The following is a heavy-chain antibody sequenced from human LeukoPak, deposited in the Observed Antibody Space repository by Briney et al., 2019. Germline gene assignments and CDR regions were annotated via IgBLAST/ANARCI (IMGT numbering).Heavy chain of an antibody. J-gene: IGHJ4*02. CDR3: ARDRYSGYDTVDY. V-gene: IGHV1-18*01. Sequence: ASVKVSCEASGYIFTTYGISWVRQAPGQGLEWMGWISPYNGNTHYAQKFQGRVSMTTETSTSTAYMELRSLRSDDTAVYYCARDRYSGYDTVDYWGQGTLVTVSS. D-gene: IGHD5-12*01. CDR1: GYIFTTYG. CDR2: ISPYNGNT.